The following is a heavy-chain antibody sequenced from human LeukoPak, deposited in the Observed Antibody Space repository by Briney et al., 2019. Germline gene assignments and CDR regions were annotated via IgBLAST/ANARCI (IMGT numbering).Heavy chain of an antibody. CDR2: INPNSGGT. V-gene: IGHV1-2*06. CDR3: ARDSSGRQSGDY. D-gene: IGHD2-15*01. CDR1: GGTFSSYA. Sequence: ASVKVSCKASGGTFSSYAISWVRQAPGQGLEWMGRINPNSGGTNYAQKFQGRVAMTRDTSISTAYMELSRLRSDDTAVYYCARDSSGRQSGDYWGQGTLVTVSS. J-gene: IGHJ4*02.